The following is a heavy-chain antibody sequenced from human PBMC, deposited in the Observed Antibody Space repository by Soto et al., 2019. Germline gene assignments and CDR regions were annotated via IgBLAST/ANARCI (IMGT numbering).Heavy chain of an antibody. D-gene: IGHD5-12*01. CDR2: IYYSGST. J-gene: IGHJ4*02. CDR1: GGSISSSSYY. CDR3: ARQASGRRWLQFVSAKHFRDHFDY. Sequence: ASETPSLTCTVSGGSISSSSYYRGWIPQPPGKGLEWIGSIYYSGSTYYNPSLKSRVTISVDTSKNQFSLKLSSVTAADTAVYYCARQASGRRWLQFVSAKHFRDHFDYWGQGTLVTVSS. V-gene: IGHV4-39*01.